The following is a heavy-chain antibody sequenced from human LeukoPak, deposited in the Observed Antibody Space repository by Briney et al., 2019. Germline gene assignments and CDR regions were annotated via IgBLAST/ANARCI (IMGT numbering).Heavy chain of an antibody. CDR1: GNTLTELS. Sequence: ASVKVSCKVSGNTLTELSMHWVRQVPGKGLEWMGDFNPGDGETIYAQEFQGRVTMTEDTSTDTGYMELSSLRSEDTAMYYCATGVHDYCEYGNDDWGQGTLVTVSS. CDR3: ATGVHDYCEYGNDD. V-gene: IGHV1-24*01. J-gene: IGHJ4*02. CDR2: FNPGDGET. D-gene: IGHD4-17*01.